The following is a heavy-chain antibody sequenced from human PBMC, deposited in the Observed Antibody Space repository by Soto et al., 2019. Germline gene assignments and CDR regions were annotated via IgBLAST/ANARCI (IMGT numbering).Heavy chain of an antibody. Sequence: ASVKVSCKASGYTFTGYYMHWVRQAPGQGLEWMGWINPNSGGTNYAQKFQGWVTMTRDTSISTAYMELSRLRSDDTAVYYCARDFRVATELVFYGMDVWGQGTTVTVSS. CDR3: ARDFRVATELVFYGMDV. J-gene: IGHJ6*02. D-gene: IGHD5-12*01. CDR2: INPNSGGT. CDR1: GYTFTGYY. V-gene: IGHV1-2*04.